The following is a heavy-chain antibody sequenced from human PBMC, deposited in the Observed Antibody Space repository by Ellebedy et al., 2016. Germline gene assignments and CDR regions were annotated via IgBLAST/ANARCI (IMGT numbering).Heavy chain of an antibody. V-gene: IGHV1-2*02. CDR2: INPNSGGT. CDR1: GYTFTGYY. CDR3: ARDKRNPQVLLWFGDPAGSWFDP. Sequence: ASVKVSCXASGYTFTGYYMHWVRQAPGQGLEWMGWINPNSGGTNYAQKFQGRVTMTRDTSISTAYMELSRLRSDDTAVYYCARDKRNPQVLLWFGDPAGSWFDPWGQGTLVTVSS. J-gene: IGHJ5*02. D-gene: IGHD3-10*01.